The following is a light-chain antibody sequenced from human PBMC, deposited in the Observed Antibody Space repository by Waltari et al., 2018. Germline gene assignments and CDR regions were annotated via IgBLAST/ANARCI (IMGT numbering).Light chain of an antibody. J-gene: IGKJ5*01. V-gene: IGKV1-39*01. CDR2: DAS. CDR3: QHSYSTPFT. Sequence: DIHMTKSPSSLHAAVGDRVNINCRVSLNISNSLIWYQLLPEKAPRLLIHDASSLQSGVPSRFSGGGSGTDFTLTISSLQPEDFATYYCQHSYSTPFTFGQGTRLDMK. CDR1: LNISNS.